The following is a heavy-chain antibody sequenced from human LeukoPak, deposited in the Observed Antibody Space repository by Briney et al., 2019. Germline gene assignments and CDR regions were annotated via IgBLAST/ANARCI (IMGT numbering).Heavy chain of an antibody. V-gene: IGHV4-4*07. CDR1: GDPISGDS. CDR2: VYSSGFT. J-gene: IGHJ4*02. Sequence: SETLSLTCTISGDPISGDSWSWLRQPAGKELEWIGRVYSSGFTEYNLSLDGRVTMSIETSKSQFSLKLDSVTAADTAAYYCARVHIVTGTYFDSWGQGALVTVSS. CDR3: ARVHIVTGTYFDS. D-gene: IGHD3-10*01.